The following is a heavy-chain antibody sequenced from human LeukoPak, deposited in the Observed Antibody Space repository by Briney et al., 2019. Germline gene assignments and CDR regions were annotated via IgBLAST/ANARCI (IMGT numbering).Heavy chain of an antibody. CDR2: IIPIFGTA. J-gene: IGHJ4*02. V-gene: IGHV1-69*13. CDR1: GGTFSSYA. D-gene: IGHD3-22*01. Sequence: SVKVSCKAFGGTFSSYAISWVRQAPGQGLEWMGGIIPIFGTANYAQKFQGRVTITADESTSTAYMELSSLRSEDTAVYYCASYDSSGYRPFDYWGQGTLVTVSS. CDR3: ASYDSSGYRPFDY.